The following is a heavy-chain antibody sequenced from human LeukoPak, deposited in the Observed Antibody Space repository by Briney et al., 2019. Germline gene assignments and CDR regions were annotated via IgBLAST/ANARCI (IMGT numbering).Heavy chain of an antibody. CDR2: IYYSGST. CDR3: ARDRGTWNDDGFDY. CDR1: GGPISSYY. Sequence: PSETLSLTCTVSGGPISSYYWSWIRQPPGKGLEWIGYIYYSGSTNYNPSLKSRVTISVDTSKNQFSLKLSSVTAADTAVYYCARDRGTWNDDGFDYWGQGTLVTVSS. V-gene: IGHV4-59*12. D-gene: IGHD1-1*01. J-gene: IGHJ4*02.